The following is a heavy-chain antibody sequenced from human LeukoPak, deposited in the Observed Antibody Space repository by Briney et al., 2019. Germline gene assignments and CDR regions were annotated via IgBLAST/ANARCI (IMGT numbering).Heavy chain of an antibody. J-gene: IGHJ4*02. CDR3: ARDGPVVTTPFDN. CDR2: ISTSGSTI. Sequence: GGSLRLSCAASGFTFSSYEMNWVRQAPGKGLKWVSYISTSGSTIYYADSVKGRFTISRGNAKNSLYLQMNSLRAEDTAVYYCARDGPVVTTPFDNWGQGTLVTVSS. V-gene: IGHV3-48*03. D-gene: IGHD4-23*01. CDR1: GFTFSSYE.